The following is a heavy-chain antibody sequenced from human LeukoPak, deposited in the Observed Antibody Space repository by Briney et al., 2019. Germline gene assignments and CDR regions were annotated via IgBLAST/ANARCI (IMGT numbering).Heavy chain of an antibody. CDR1: GFTFSSYW. Sequence: GGSLRLSCAASGFTFSSYWMSGVRQAPGKGLEGVANIKQDGSEKYYVDSVKGRFTISRDNAKNSLYLQMNSLRAEDTAVYYCARGPFSYCSSGSCFFDYWGQGTLVTVSS. CDR3: ARGPFSYCSSGSCFFDY. D-gene: IGHD2-15*01. CDR2: IKQDGSEK. V-gene: IGHV3-7*01. J-gene: IGHJ4*02.